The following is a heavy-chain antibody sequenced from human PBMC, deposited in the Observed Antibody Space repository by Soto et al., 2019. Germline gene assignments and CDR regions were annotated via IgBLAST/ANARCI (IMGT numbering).Heavy chain of an antibody. CDR2: IGSGSP. D-gene: IGHD6-13*01. CDR1: GFTFSGYA. J-gene: IGHJ5*02. Sequence: EVQLLESGGGLVQPVGSLRLSCAASGFTFSGYAMSWVRQAPGKGLEWGSAIGSGSPFYADSVKGRFTISRDNANSMLYLQMNSQRADDTAVYFCAQDLGSSCYQYNSFAHGGQGTLVTVSS. CDR3: AQDLGSSCYQYNSFAH. V-gene: IGHV3-23*01.